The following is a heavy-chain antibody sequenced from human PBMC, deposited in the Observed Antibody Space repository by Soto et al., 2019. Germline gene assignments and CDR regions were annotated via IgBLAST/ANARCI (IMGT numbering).Heavy chain of an antibody. CDR3: ARDLRSASYSGFDY. CDR1: GFTFSSYG. CDR2: IWYDGSNK. J-gene: IGHJ4*02. D-gene: IGHD3-10*01. V-gene: IGHV3-33*01. Sequence: LRLSCAASGFTFSSYGMHWVRQAPGKGLEWVAVIWYDGSNKYYADSVKGRFTISRDNSKNTLYLQMNSLRAEDTAVYYCARDLRSASYSGFDYWGQGTLVTVSS.